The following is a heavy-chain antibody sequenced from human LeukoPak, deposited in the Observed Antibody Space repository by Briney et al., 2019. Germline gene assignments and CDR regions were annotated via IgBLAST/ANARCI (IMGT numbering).Heavy chain of an antibody. J-gene: IGHJ4*02. V-gene: IGHV1-18*01. CDR2: ISAYNGNT. D-gene: IGHD3-3*01. CDR1: GYTFTSYG. CDR3: VLRGLLWDRDY. Sequence: TSVKVSCKASGYTFTSYGISWVRQAPGQGLEWMGWISAYNGNTNYAQKLQGRVTMTTDTSTSTAYMELRSLRSDDTAVYYCVLRGLLWDRDYWGQGTLVTVSS.